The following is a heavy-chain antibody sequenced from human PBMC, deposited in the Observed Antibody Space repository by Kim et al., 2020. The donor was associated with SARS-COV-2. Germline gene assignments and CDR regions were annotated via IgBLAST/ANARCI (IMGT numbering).Heavy chain of an antibody. J-gene: IGHJ6*02. D-gene: IGHD5-12*01. CDR3: AKEGDGYNLPGDYYYGMDG. V-gene: IGHV3-43D*03. Sequence: GRFTISRDNSKNSLYLQMNSLRAEDTALYYCAKEGDGYNLPGDYYYGMDGWGQGTTVTVSS.